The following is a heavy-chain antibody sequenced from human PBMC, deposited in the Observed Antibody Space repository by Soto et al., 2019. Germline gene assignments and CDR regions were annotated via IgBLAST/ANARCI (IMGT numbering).Heavy chain of an antibody. CDR2: ISAYNGNT. J-gene: IGHJ6*01. CDR1: GYTFTSYG. CDR3: AIFRNIPAPRATLISCTATIVTLFTSM. D-gene: IGHD1-26*01. V-gene: IGHV1-18*01. Sequence: GASVKVSCKASGYTFTSYGISWVRQAPGQGLEWMGWISAYNGNTNYAQKLQGRVTMTTDTSTSTAYMELRSLRSDDTAVYYCAIFRNIPAPRATLISCTATIVTLFTSM.